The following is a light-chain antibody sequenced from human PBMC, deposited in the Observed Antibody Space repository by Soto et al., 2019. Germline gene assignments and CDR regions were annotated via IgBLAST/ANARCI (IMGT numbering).Light chain of an antibody. CDR1: SSDVGGYNY. CDR2: DVS. J-gene: IGLJ1*01. CDR3: SSYTSSSTRV. V-gene: IGLV2-14*01. Sequence: QSVLTQPASVSGSPGQSITISCPGTSSDVGGYNYVSWDQQHPGKAPKLMIYDVSNRPSGVSNRFSCSKSGNTASLTISGLQAEDEADYYCSSYTSSSTRVFGTGTKSPS.